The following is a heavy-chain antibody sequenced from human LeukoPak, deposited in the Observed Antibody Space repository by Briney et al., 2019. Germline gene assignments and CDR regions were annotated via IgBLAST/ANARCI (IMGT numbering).Heavy chain of an antibody. Sequence: PSETLSLTCTVSGGSISSYYWSWIRQPPGKGLEWIGYIYYSGSTSYNPSLKSRVTISVDTSKNQFSLKLSSVTAADTAVYYCARHQSRNYYDSSGYYEAFDIWGQGTMVTVSS. J-gene: IGHJ3*02. CDR2: IYYSGST. CDR3: ARHQSRNYYDSSGYYEAFDI. CDR1: GGSISSYY. D-gene: IGHD3-22*01. V-gene: IGHV4-59*08.